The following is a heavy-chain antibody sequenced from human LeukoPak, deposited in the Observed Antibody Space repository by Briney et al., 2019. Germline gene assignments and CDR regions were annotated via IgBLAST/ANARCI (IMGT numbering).Heavy chain of an antibody. CDR3: ARDHSNWNNAPDF. Sequence: GASVKVSCKASGYTFTSYGISWERQAPGQGLQWLGWISASNGNTNYAQRFRDRVTMSTDTSTGTAYLDVRSLTSDDTAVYYCARDHSNWNNAPDFWGQGTLVIVSS. CDR1: GYTFTSYG. D-gene: IGHD1/OR15-1a*01. CDR2: ISASNGNT. J-gene: IGHJ4*02. V-gene: IGHV1-18*01.